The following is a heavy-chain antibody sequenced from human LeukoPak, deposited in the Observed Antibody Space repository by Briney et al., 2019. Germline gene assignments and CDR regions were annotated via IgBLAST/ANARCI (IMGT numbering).Heavy chain of an antibody. J-gene: IGHJ4*02. CDR3: AKDSYYDYVWGSYRYTNQFDY. CDR1: GFTFSSYG. D-gene: IGHD3-16*02. Sequence: PGGTLRLSCAASGFTFSSYGVSWVRQAPGKGLEWVSGISGSGGSTYYVDSVKGRFTISRDNSKNTLYLQMNSLGVEDTAVYYCAKDSYYDYVWGSYRYTNQFDYWGQGTLVTVSS. V-gene: IGHV3-23*01. CDR2: ISGSGGST.